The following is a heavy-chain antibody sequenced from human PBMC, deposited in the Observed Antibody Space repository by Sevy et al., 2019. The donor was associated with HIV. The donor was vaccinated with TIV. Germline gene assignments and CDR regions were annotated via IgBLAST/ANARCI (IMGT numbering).Heavy chain of an antibody. CDR1: GFTFSSYA. Sequence: GGFLRLSCAASGFTFSSYAMSCVRQAPGKGLEWVSAISGSGGSTYYADSVKGRFTISRDNSKNTLYLQMNSLRAEDTAVYYCAKDLYGEPDYWGQGTLVTVSS. CDR2: ISGSGGST. J-gene: IGHJ4*02. V-gene: IGHV3-23*01. CDR3: AKDLYGEPDY. D-gene: IGHD4-17*01.